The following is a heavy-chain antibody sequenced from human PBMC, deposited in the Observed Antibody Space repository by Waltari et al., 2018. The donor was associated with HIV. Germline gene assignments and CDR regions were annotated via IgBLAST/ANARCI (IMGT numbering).Heavy chain of an antibody. CDR1: GGSISSSYYY. CDR3: ARHSSVTKSHFDY. V-gene: IGHV4-39*01. Sequence: QLQLQESGPGLVKPSETLSLTCTVSGGSISSSYYYWGWIRQPPGKGLEWIGSIYYSGSTYYNPSLKSRVTISVDTSKNQFSLKLSSVTAADTAVYYCARHSSVTKSHFDYWGQGTLVTVSS. D-gene: IGHD4-4*01. J-gene: IGHJ4*02. CDR2: IYYSGST.